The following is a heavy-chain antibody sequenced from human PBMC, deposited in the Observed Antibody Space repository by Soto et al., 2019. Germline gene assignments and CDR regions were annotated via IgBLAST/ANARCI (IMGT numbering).Heavy chain of an antibody. CDR1: GFTFSSYW. D-gene: IGHD4-17*01. CDR2: IKQDGSEK. Sequence: GGSLRLSCAASGFTFSSYWMSWVRQAPGKGLEWVANIKQDGSEKYYVDSVKGRFTISRDNAKNSLYLQRNSLRAEDTAVYYCARDQDGDYVFWYYYYGMDVWGQGTTVTVSS. V-gene: IGHV3-7*01. J-gene: IGHJ6*02. CDR3: ARDQDGDYVFWYYYYGMDV.